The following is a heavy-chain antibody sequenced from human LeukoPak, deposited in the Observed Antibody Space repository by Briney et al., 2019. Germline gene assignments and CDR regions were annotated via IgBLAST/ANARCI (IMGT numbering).Heavy chain of an antibody. CDR2: IRYDGSNK. CDR1: GFSFSSYG. D-gene: IGHD6-19*01. V-gene: IGHV3-30*02. Sequence: PGGSLRLSCAASGFSFSSYGMHWVRQAPGKGLEWVAFIRYDGSNKYYADSVKGRFIISRDNSKNTLYLQMNSLRVEDTAVYYCAKGQAVAGRGFDYWGQGTLVTVSS. J-gene: IGHJ4*02. CDR3: AKGQAVAGRGFDY.